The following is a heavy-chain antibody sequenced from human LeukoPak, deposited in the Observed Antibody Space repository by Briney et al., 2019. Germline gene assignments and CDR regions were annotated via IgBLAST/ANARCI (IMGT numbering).Heavy chain of an antibody. D-gene: IGHD2-2*01. Sequence: GGSLRLSCAASGLNVTYNYVSWVRQAPGKGLEWLSVIYSGGMTYYADSVKGRFIISRDNSKNTLYLQMNRLRAEDTAVYYCYARPVLPAAFIPSGNYMDVWGKGTTVTVSS. J-gene: IGHJ6*03. CDR3: YARPVLPAAFIPSGNYMDV. CDR1: GLNVTYNY. CDR2: IYSGGMT. V-gene: IGHV3-53*01.